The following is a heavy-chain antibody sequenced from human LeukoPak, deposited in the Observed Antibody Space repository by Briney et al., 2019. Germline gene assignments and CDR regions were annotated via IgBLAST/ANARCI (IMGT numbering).Heavy chain of an antibody. CDR1: ILTFSSYG. Sequence: GGSLRLPCAPSILTFSSYGMHWVRQSPGKGLEWVAFIRYEGSNKYYADSEKASFNISRENYKNTLYLQMNSLRAEDTAVYYCAKGHNYYGSGSHDAFDIWGQGTMVTVSS. CDR2: IRYEGSNK. J-gene: IGHJ3*02. D-gene: IGHD3-10*01. CDR3: AKGHNYYGSGSHDAFDI. V-gene: IGHV3-30*02.